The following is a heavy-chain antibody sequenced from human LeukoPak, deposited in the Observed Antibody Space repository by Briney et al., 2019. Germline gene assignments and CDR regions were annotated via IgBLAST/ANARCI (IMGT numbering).Heavy chain of an antibody. CDR2: IYTSGST. Sequence: SETLSLTCTVSGGSISSGSYYWSWIRQPAGKGLEWIGRIYTSGSTNYNPSLKSRVTISVDTSKNQFSLKLSSVTAADTAVYYCARGDGYNLAKFDYWGQGTLVTVSS. CDR1: GGSISSGSYY. D-gene: IGHD5-24*01. V-gene: IGHV4-61*02. J-gene: IGHJ4*02. CDR3: ARGDGYNLAKFDY.